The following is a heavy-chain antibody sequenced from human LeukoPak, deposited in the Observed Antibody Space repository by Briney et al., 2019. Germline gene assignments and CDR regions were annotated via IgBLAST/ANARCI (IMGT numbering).Heavy chain of an antibody. CDR2: ISSSSSYI. Sequence: AGGSLRLSCAASGFTFSSYSVNWVRQAPGKGLEWVSSISSSSSYIYYADSVKGRFTISRDNAKNSPYLQMNSLRAEDTAVYYCARKRGGHRDYGDYGNWFDPWGQGTLVTVSS. D-gene: IGHD4-17*01. V-gene: IGHV3-21*01. CDR1: GFTFSSYS. J-gene: IGHJ5*02. CDR3: ARKRGGHRDYGDYGNWFDP.